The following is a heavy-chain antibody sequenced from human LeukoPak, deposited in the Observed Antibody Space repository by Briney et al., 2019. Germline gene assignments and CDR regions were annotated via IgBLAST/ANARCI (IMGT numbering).Heavy chain of an antibody. J-gene: IGHJ4*02. CDR3: ARHLFDFWSGYPSYFDY. CDR2: IYYSGST. V-gene: IGHV4-39*01. CDR1: GGSISSNNYY. D-gene: IGHD3-3*01. Sequence: SETLSLTCTVSGGSISSNNYYWGWIRQPPGKGLEWIGSIYYSGSTYFNPSLKSRATISVDTSKNQFSLRLSSVTAADTAVYYCARHLFDFWSGYPSYFDYWGQGTLVTVSP.